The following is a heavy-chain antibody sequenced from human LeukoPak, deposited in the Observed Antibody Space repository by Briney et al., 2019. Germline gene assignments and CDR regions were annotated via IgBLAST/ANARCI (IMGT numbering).Heavy chain of an antibody. CDR1: GFTFSDYW. CDR3: ARYKTAGDYFDY. D-gene: IGHD2-21*02. J-gene: IGHJ4*02. V-gene: IGHV3-7*01. Sequence: GGSLRLSCAASGFTFSDYWMTWVRQAPGKGLEWVANIKQDGSQKYYVDSVKGRFTISRDNAKNSLYLQMNSLRAEDTAVYYCARYKTAGDYFDYWGQGTLVTVSS. CDR2: IKQDGSQK.